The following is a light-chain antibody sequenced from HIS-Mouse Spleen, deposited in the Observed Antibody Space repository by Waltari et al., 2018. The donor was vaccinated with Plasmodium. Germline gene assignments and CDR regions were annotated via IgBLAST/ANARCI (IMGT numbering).Light chain of an antibody. Sequence: SYELTQPPSVSVSPGQTASITCSGDKLGDKYACWYHQKPGQSPVLVIYQDSKRPSGTPERFSGSNSGNTATLTISGTQAMDEADYYCQAWDSSVVFGGGTKLTVL. J-gene: IGLJ2*01. CDR2: QDS. V-gene: IGLV3-1*01. CDR1: KLGDKY. CDR3: QAWDSSVV.